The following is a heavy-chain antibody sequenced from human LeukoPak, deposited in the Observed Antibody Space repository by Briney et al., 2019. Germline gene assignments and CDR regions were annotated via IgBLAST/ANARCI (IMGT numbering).Heavy chain of an antibody. V-gene: IGHV1-2*02. CDR3: ARDGDDIWKSDAFDI. CDR1: GYSFTAYY. CDR2: INPNSGGT. Sequence: GASVKVSCKASGYSFTAYYMHWVRQAPGQGLEWMGWINPNSGGTNYAQKFQGRVTMTRDTSISTAYMELSRLRSDDTAVYNCARDGDDIWKSDAFDIWGQGTMVTVSS. D-gene: IGHD3-3*01. J-gene: IGHJ3*02.